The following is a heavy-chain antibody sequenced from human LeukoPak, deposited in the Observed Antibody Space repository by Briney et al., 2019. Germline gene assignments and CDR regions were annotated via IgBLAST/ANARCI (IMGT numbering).Heavy chain of an antibody. CDR1: GFIFSSYW. V-gene: IGHV3-74*01. D-gene: IGHD2-2*01. CDR2: INPDGSST. CDR3: ARGGKLEPTAMPT. Sequence: PGGSLRLSCAASGFIFSSYWMHWVRHAPGKGPVWLSRINPDGSSTTYADSVKGRFTISRDNAKNMLYLKINSLRVEDTAIYYCARGGKLEPTAMPTWGQGSLVVVSS. J-gene: IGHJ5*02.